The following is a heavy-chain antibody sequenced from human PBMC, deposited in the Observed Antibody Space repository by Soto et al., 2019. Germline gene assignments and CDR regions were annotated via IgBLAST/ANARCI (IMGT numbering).Heavy chain of an antibody. D-gene: IGHD6-19*01. J-gene: IGHJ5*02. CDR3: AKSIAVAAGWFDP. V-gene: IGHV3-30*18. Sequence: GGSLRLSCAASGFTFSSYGMLWVRQAPGRGLEWLAFISYDGRNEYYADSEKGRFTISRDHSKNTLYLQVNSLRPEDTAVYYCAKSIAVAAGWFDPWGQGALVTVSS. CDR2: ISYDGRNE. CDR1: GFTFSSYG.